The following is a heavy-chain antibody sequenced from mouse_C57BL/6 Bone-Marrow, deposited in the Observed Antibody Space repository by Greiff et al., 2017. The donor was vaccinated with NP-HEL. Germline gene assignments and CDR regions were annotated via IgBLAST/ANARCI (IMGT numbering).Heavy chain of an antibody. CDR1: GYSITSGYY. Sequence: EVQVVESGPGLVKPSQSLSLTCSVTGYSITSGYYWNWIRQFPGNKLEWMGYISYDGSNNYNPSLKNRISITRDTSKNQFFLKLNSVTTEDTATYYCARVESYGSSWGNYFDYWGQGTTLTVSS. J-gene: IGHJ2*01. D-gene: IGHD1-1*01. CDR3: ARVESYGSSWGNYFDY. V-gene: IGHV3-6*01. CDR2: ISYDGSN.